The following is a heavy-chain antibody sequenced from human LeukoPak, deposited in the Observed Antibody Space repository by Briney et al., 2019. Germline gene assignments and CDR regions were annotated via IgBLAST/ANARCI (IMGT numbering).Heavy chain of an antibody. D-gene: IGHD3-10*01. J-gene: IGHJ4*02. Sequence: SETLSLTCTVSGGSISSYYWKWIRQPPGKGLGWIGSVHYSGSTSYNPSLKSRLTISVDASKNQFSLKVRSVTAADTAVYYCAGTYYYGSGSYQDYWGQGTLVTVSS. CDR1: GGSISSYY. CDR2: VHYSGST. V-gene: IGHV4-59*08. CDR3: AGTYYYGSGSYQDY.